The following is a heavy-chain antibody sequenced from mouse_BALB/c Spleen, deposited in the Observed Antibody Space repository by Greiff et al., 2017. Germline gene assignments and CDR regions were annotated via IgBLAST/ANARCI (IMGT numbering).Heavy chain of an antibody. J-gene: IGHJ3*01. CDR1: GYTFSSYW. D-gene: IGHD2-1*01. V-gene: IGHV1-9*01. Sequence: VQLQQSGAELMKPGASVKISCKATGYTFSSYWIEWVKQRPGHGLEWIGEILPGSGSTNYNEKFKGKATFTADTSSNTAYMQLSSLTSEDSAVYYCAMRGGNYPYWGQGTLVTVSA. CDR3: AMRGGNYPY. CDR2: ILPGSGST.